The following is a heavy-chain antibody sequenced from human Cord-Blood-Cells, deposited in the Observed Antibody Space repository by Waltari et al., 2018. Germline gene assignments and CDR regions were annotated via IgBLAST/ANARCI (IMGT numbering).Heavy chain of an antibody. CDR2: ISGSGGST. CDR1: GFTFSSYA. V-gene: IGHV3-23*01. CDR3: AKGAGGVVAAREYYFDY. J-gene: IGHJ4*02. Sequence: EVQLLESGGGLVQPGGSLRLSCAASGFTFSSYAMSWVRQAPGKGLEWVSAISGSGGSTYYADSVKGRFTITRDNSKNTLYLQMNSRRAEDTAVYYCAKGAGGVVAAREYYFDYWGQGTLVTVSS. D-gene: IGHD2-15*01.